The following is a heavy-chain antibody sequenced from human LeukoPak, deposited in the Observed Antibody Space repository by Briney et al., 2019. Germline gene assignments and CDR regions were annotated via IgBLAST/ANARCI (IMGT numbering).Heavy chain of an antibody. J-gene: IGHJ4*02. D-gene: IGHD3-10*01. CDR1: GFTVSSNY. CDR2: IYSGGST. CDR3: ARGNYYGSGSYYSELTYFDY. Sequence: AGGSLRLSCAASGFTVSSNYMSWVRQAPGKGLEWVSVIYSGGSTYHADSVKGRFTISRDNSKNTLYLQMNSLRAEDTAVYYCARGNYYGSGSYYSELTYFDYWGQGTLVTVSS. V-gene: IGHV3-53*01.